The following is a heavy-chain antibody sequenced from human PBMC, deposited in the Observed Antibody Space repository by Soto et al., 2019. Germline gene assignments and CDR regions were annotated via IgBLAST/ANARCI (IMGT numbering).Heavy chain of an antibody. CDR3: ARLLTYYYGSGSPEDV. V-gene: IGHV4-61*01. Sequence: SETLSLTCTVSGGSVSSGSYYWSWIRQPLGKGLEWIGYIYYSGSTNYNPSLKSRVTISVDTSKNQFSLKLSSVTAADTAVYYCARLLTYYYGSGSPEDVWGQGTTVTVSS. CDR2: IYYSGST. J-gene: IGHJ6*02. D-gene: IGHD3-10*01. CDR1: GGSVSSGSYY.